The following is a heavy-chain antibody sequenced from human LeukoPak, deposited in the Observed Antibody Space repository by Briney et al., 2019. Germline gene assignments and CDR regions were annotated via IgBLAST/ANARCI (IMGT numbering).Heavy chain of an antibody. D-gene: IGHD2-2*02. Sequence: PSETLSLTCTVSGGTIRSSSYYWGWIRQPPGKGLEWIGSIYYSGSTYYNPSLKSRVTISVDTSKNQFSLKPSSVTAADSAVYYCARRAAIATDYWGQGTLVTVSS. CDR2: IYYSGST. CDR3: ARRAAIATDY. CDR1: GGTIRSSSYY. J-gene: IGHJ4*02. V-gene: IGHV4-39*01.